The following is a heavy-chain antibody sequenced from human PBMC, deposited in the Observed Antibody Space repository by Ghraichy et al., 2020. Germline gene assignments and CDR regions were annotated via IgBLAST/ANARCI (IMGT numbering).Heavy chain of an antibody. CDR3: AKDPHEKLGMGSYWYFDL. V-gene: IGHV3-30*18. CDR2: ISYDGSNK. Sequence: GGSLRLSCAASGFTFSSYGMHWVRQAPGKGLEWVAVISYDGSNKYYADSVKGRFTISRDNSKNTLYLQMNSLRAEDTAVYYCAKDPHEKLGMGSYWYFDLWGRGTLVTVSS. J-gene: IGHJ2*01. D-gene: IGHD7-27*01. CDR1: GFTFSSYG.